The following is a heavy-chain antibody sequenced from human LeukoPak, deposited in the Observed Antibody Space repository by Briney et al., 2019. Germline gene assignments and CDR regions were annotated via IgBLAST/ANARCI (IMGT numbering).Heavy chain of an antibody. V-gene: IGHV3-30*02. Sequence: GGSLRLSCVASGFSFSTSGMHWVRQSPGKGLDWVAFIRNDGNKKNYAGSVKGRFTISRDNSRNTLYLQMDSLSAEDTAVYYCVKVDTWGQGTLVTVSS. D-gene: IGHD3-22*01. J-gene: IGHJ4*02. CDR3: VKVDT. CDR1: GFSFSTSG. CDR2: IRNDGNKK.